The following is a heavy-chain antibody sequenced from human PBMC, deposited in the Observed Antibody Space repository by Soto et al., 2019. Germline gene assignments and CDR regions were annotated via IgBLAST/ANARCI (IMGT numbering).Heavy chain of an antibody. CDR1: WVTFVDYA. Sequence: GGSHRLSCAASWVTFVDYAVHCVLQATGKGLEWVSGISWNSGSIGYADSVKGRFTISRDNAKNSLYLQMNSLRAGDTAVYYCAIEKVGATSVHVFDIWGQGTMVTVSS. J-gene: IGHJ3*02. D-gene: IGHD1-26*01. V-gene: IGHV3-9*01. CDR3: AIEKVGATSVHVFDI. CDR2: ISWNSGSI.